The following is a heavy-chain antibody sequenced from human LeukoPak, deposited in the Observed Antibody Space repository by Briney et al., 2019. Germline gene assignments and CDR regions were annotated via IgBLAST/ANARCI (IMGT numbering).Heavy chain of an antibody. V-gene: IGHV3-30-3*01. D-gene: IGHD2-21*02. CDR2: ISYDGSNK. CDR1: GFPFISYS. CDR3: ARGLAYCGGDCYSGLGY. J-gene: IGHJ4*02. Sequence: GSLRLSFAASGFPFISYSLHWGRQAPGQGLEGGAVISYDGSNKYYADSVKGRFTISRDNSKNTLYLQMNSLRAEDTAVYYCARGLAYCGGDCYSGLGYWGQGTLVTVSS.